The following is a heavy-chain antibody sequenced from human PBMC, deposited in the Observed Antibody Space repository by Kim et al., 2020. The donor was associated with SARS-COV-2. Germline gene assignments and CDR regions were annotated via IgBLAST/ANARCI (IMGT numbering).Heavy chain of an antibody. J-gene: IGHJ5*02. CDR2: IWYDGSNK. V-gene: IGHV3-33*01. CDR1: GFTFSSYG. CDR3: ARDWQFGYSGNH. Sequence: GGSLRLSCAASGFTFSSYGMHWVRQAPGKGLEWVAVIWYDGSNKYYADSVKGRFTISRDNSKNTLYLQMNSLRAEDTAVYYCARDWQFGYSGNHWGQGTLVTVSS. D-gene: IGHD4-4*01.